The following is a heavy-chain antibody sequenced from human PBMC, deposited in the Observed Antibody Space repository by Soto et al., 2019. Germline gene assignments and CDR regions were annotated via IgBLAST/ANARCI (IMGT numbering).Heavy chain of an antibody. V-gene: IGHV4-34*01. D-gene: IGHD2-21*01. J-gene: IGHJ3*02. CDR2: INHSGST. CDR1: GGSFSGYY. Sequence: SETLSLTCAVYGGSFSGYYWSWIRQPPGKGLEWIGEINHSGSTSYNPSLKSRVTISLDTSKNQFSLKLRSVTAADTAVYYCVSRTVIIFTAFDIWGQGTMVTVSS. CDR3: VSRTVIIFTAFDI.